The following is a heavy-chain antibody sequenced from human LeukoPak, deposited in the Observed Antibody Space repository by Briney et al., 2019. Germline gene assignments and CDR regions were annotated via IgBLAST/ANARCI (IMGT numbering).Heavy chain of an antibody. Sequence: GASVKVSCKASGYTFTGYYMHWVRQAPGQGLEWMGWINPNSGGTNYAQKFQGRVTMTRDTSISTAYMELSRLRSGDTAVYYCARASGSYLLYYYMDVWGKGTTVTVSS. D-gene: IGHD1-26*01. J-gene: IGHJ6*03. CDR3: ARASGSYLLYYYMDV. CDR1: GYTFTGYY. CDR2: INPNSGGT. V-gene: IGHV1-2*02.